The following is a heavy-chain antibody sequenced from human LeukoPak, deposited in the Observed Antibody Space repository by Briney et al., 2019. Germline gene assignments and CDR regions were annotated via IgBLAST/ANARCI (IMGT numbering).Heavy chain of an antibody. CDR3: ARHNLRIAAAGTDY. Sequence: SETLSLTCTVSGGSISSSSYYWGWIRQPPGKGLEWIASIYYSGSTYYNPSLKSRVTISVDTSKNQFSLKLSSVTAADTAVYYCARHNLRIAAAGTDYWGQGTLVTVSS. J-gene: IGHJ4*02. V-gene: IGHV4-39*01. D-gene: IGHD6-13*01. CDR1: GGSISSSSYY. CDR2: IYYSGST.